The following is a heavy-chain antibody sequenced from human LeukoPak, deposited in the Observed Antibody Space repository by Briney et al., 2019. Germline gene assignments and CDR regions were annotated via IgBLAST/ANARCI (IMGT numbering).Heavy chain of an antibody. V-gene: IGHV1-3*01. CDR3: ARDPPDY. J-gene: IGHJ4*02. Sequence: ASVKVSCKTSGYTFTNYALHWVRQAPGQRLEWMGWISPGNGNTEYSQKFQGRVTFTRDTSASTAYMDLSSLRSEDTAVYYCARDPPDYWGQGTLVTVSS. CDR2: ISPGNGNT. CDR1: GYTFTNYA.